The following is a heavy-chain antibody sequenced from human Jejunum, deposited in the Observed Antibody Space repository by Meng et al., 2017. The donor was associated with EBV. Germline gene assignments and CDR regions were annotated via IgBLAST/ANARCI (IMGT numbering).Heavy chain of an antibody. V-gene: IGHV3-21*01. CDR3: ARYSSGWHSDIDY. CDR2: ISSNTHYI. D-gene: IGHD6-19*01. J-gene: IGHJ4*02. CDR1: GFDFNIFA. Sequence: VQLEGAGGGLVKAWGAVTFSSVASGFDFNIFALPWVRQTPGKGLEWVSVISSNTHYIYYANLVRGRFIISSDNAENSLYLQMNSLRADDTAVYYCARYSSGWHSDIDYWGQGTLVTVSS.